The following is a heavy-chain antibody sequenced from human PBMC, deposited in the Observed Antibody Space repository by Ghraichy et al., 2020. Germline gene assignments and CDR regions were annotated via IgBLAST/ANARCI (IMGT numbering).Heavy chain of an antibody. CDR3: AKEDYAGNSGFDH. Sequence: GGSLRLSCAASGFKFSDYAISWVRQAPGKGLEWVSAISPSGVGTYYADSVKGRFTISRDNSKNTLYLQMNSLRAEDTALYYCAKEDYAGNSGFDHWGHGVLVTVSS. CDR2: ISPSGVGT. J-gene: IGHJ4*01. D-gene: IGHD4-23*01. V-gene: IGHV3-23*01. CDR1: GFKFSDYA.